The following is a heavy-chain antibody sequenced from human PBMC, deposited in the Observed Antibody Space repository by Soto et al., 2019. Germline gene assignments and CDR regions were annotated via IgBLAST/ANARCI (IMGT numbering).Heavy chain of an antibody. CDR1: GFTFSSYG. CDR3: AKASPLRSYSYDSIGPRVDY. CDR2: ISYDGNNK. V-gene: IGHV3-30*18. Sequence: GGSLRLSCAASGFTFSSYGVHWVRQAPGKGLEWVAVISYDGNNKYYADSVKGRFTISRDNSKNTLYLQMNSLRAEDTAVYYCAKASPLRSYSYDSIGPRVDYWGQGA. J-gene: IGHJ4*02. D-gene: IGHD3-22*01.